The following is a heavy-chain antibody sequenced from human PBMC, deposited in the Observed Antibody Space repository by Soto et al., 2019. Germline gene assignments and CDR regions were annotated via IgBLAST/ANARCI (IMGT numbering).Heavy chain of an antibody. CDR2: IYYSGST. Sequence: SETLSLTCTVSGGSISGYYWSWIRQPPGKGLEWIGYIYYSGSTNYNPSLKSRVTISVDTSKNQFSLKLSSVTAADTAVYYCARHSSSFFDYWGQGTLVTVSS. J-gene: IGHJ4*02. D-gene: IGHD6-13*01. CDR1: GGSISGYY. CDR3: ARHSSSFFDY. V-gene: IGHV4-59*08.